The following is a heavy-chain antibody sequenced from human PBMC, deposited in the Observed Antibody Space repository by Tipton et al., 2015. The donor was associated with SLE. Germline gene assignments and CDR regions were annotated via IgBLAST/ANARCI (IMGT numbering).Heavy chain of an antibody. V-gene: IGHV1-46*03. CDR2: INPSGGST. Sequence: QLVQSGAEVKKPGASVKVSCKASGYTFTSYYMHWVRQAPGQGLEWMGIINPSGGSTSYAQKFQGRVTMTRDTSTSTVYMELSSLRSEDTAVYYCARVGAEKYQLLWAFDYWGQGTLVTVSS. CDR1: GYTFTSYY. D-gene: IGHD2-2*01. CDR3: ARVGAEKYQLLWAFDY. J-gene: IGHJ4*02.